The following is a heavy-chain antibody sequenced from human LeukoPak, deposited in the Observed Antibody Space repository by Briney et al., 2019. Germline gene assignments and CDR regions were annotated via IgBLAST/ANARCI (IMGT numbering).Heavy chain of an antibody. CDR2: IYYSGST. J-gene: IGHJ6*03. D-gene: IGHD3-3*02. Sequence: SETLSLTCTVSGGSISSSSYYWGWIRQPPGKGLEWIGSIYYSGSTYYNPSLKSRVTISVDTSKNQFSLKLSSVTAADTAVYYCARGISGRLRLIVYYYYMDVWGKGTTVTVSS. V-gene: IGHV4-39*07. CDR1: GGSISSSSYY. CDR3: ARGISGRLRLIVYYYYMDV.